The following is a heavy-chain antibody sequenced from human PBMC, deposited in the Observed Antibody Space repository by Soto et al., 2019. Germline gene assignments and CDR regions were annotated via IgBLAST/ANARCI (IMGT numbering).Heavy chain of an antibody. CDR1: GFTFSDYY. CDR3: ASLAIGTIIRGAPDF. V-gene: IGHV3-11*01. Sequence: QVHLVESGGGLVKPGGSLRLSGAASGFTFSDYYMTWIRQAPGKGLKWVSYISSCGSSIYYADSVKGRFTISRDNAKNSLYLKMNSLRAEDTAMYYCASLAIGTIIRGAPDFWGQGKLVTVSS. J-gene: IGHJ4*02. D-gene: IGHD3-10*01. CDR2: ISSCGSSI.